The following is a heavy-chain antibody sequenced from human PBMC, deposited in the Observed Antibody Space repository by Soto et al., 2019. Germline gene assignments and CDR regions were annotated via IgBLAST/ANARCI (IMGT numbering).Heavy chain of an antibody. Sequence: EVQLVESGGGLVQPGGSLRLSCAASGFTFSSYWMHWVRQAPGKGLVWVSRINSDGSSTSYADSVKGRFTISRDNAKNALYLQMNSLRAEDTAVYYCARDRYGDYVLLEWGQGTLVTVSS. V-gene: IGHV3-74*01. CDR1: GFTFSSYW. CDR3: ARDRYGDYVLLE. D-gene: IGHD4-17*01. J-gene: IGHJ4*02. CDR2: INSDGSST.